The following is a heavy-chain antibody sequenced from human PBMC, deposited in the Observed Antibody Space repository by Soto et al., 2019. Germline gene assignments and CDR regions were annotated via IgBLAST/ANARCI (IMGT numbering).Heavy chain of an antibody. V-gene: IGHV4-39*01. CDR1: GGSISSSSYY. CDR2: IYYSGGT. D-gene: IGHD3-22*01. CDR3: ARVKRHQNPGSGYYYYFDY. Sequence: SETLSLTCTVSGGSISSSSYYWGWIRQPPGKGLEWIGSIYYSGGTYYNPSLKSRVTISVDTSKNQFSLKLSSVTAADTAVYYCARVKRHQNPGSGYYYYFDYWGQGTLVTVSS. J-gene: IGHJ4*02.